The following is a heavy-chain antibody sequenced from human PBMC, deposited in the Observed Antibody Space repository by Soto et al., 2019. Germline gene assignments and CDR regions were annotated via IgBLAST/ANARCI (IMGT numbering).Heavy chain of an antibody. J-gene: IGHJ4*02. V-gene: IGHV5-51*01. Sequence: GESLKISCKGSGYIFPTSWIGWVRQMPGKGLEWMGIIYAGDSRSIYSPPFEGQVTMSVDKSITTAYLQWSTLKASDSAIYYCTRHYGHYFDYWGQGTLVTVS. CDR2: IYAGDSRS. CDR3: TRHYGHYFDY. CDR1: GYIFPTSW. D-gene: IGHD3-10*01.